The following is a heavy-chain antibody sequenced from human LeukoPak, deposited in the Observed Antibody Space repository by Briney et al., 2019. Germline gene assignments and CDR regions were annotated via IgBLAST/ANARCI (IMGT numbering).Heavy chain of an antibody. CDR3: ARHDYYGSLNWFDP. CDR2: IYYTGTT. V-gene: IGHV4-39*01. Sequence: KPSETLSLTCIVSGGSLNSPNYYWGWIRRPPGKGLEWIGTIYYTGTTYYNPSLKSRLTISVDTSKNQFSLKLTSVTAADTAVYYCARHDYYGSLNWFDPWGQGTLITVSS. D-gene: IGHD3-10*01. J-gene: IGHJ5*02. CDR1: GGSLNSPNYY.